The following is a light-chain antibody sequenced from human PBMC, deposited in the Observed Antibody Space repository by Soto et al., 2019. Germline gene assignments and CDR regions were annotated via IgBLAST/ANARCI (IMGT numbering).Light chain of an antibody. V-gene: IGKV3-20*01. CDR3: QQYGRLPFT. CDR2: GVS. J-gene: IGKJ3*01. Sequence: EIVLTQSPGTLSLSPGERGTLSCRASQSVSTGQIAWYQQKPGQAPRLLMYGVSSRDAGIPDRFSGSGSGTDFTLTISSLEPEDFAVYYCQQYGRLPFTFGHGTKVDIK. CDR1: QSVSTGQ.